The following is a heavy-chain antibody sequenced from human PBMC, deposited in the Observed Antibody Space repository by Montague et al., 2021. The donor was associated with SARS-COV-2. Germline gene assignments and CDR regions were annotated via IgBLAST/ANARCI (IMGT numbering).Heavy chain of an antibody. V-gene: IGHV3-23*01. CDR1: GFTFGSYA. Sequence: SLRLSCATSGFTFGSYAMSWFRQAPGKGLEWLSGIDAGGGAVFDADSVKGRFTTSRDNYKNTLYLQMNSLTADDTAVYYCARRNSGQHLVGSGWFDPWGQGTLVTVSS. D-gene: IGHD5-12*01. CDR2: IDAGGGAV. J-gene: IGHJ5*02. CDR3: ARRNSGQHLVGSGWFDP.